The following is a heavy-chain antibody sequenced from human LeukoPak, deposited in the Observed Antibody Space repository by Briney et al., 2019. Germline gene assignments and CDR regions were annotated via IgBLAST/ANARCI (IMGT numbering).Heavy chain of an antibody. CDR1: GDSISSYY. V-gene: IGHV4-59*01. J-gene: IGHJ3*02. Sequence: NPSETLSLTCTVSGDSISSYYWSWIRQPPGKGLEWIGYIYYSGTTNYNPSLKSRVTISEDTSKNQFSLKLSSVTAADTAVYYCARRRPAHDAFDIWGQGTLVTVSS. CDR2: IYYSGTT. CDR3: ARRRPAHDAFDI. D-gene: IGHD2-2*01.